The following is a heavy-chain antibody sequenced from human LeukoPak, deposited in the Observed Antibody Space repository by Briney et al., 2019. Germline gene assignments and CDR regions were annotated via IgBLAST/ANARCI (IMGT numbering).Heavy chain of an antibody. CDR3: AREDGDAFDI. J-gene: IGHJ3*02. CDR2: ISSNGGST. CDR1: GFTFSSYA. V-gene: IGHV3-64*01. Sequence: GGFLRLSCAASGFTFSSYAMHWVRQAPGKGLEYVSAISSNGGSTYYANSVKGRFTISRDNSKNTLYLQMGSLRAEDMAVYYCAREDGDAFDIWGQGTMVTVSS.